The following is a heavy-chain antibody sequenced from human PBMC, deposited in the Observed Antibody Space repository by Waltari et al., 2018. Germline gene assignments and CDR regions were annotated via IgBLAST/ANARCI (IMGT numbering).Heavy chain of an antibody. D-gene: IGHD4-4*01. V-gene: IGHV3-30*18. CDR2: ISYDVTHK. J-gene: IGHJ6*02. Sequence: QVQLVESGGGVVQAGRSLRLSCAASGFTFSDYGMHCVRQAPGKGLEWGAVISYDVTHKIYSDSVKGRFTISRDNSKNTLFLHMSGLRAEDSGVYYCAKADDYTYYYGMDVWGQGTTVTVS. CDR1: GFTFSDYG. CDR3: AKADDYTYYYGMDV.